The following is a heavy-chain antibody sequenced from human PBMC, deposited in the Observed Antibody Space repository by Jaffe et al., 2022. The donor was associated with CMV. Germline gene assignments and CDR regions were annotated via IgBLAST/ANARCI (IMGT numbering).Heavy chain of an antibody. J-gene: IGHJ4*02. V-gene: IGHV3-21*01. CDR3: ARDRGGLLWFGVFDY. D-gene: IGHD3-10*01. CDR2: ISSSSSYI. Sequence: EVQLVESGGGLVKPGGSLRLSCAASGFTFSSYSMNWVRQAPGKGLEWVSSISSSSSYIYYADSVKGRFTISRDNAKNSLYLQMNSLRAEDTAVYYCARDRGGLLWFGVFDYWGQGTLVTVSS. CDR1: GFTFSSYS.